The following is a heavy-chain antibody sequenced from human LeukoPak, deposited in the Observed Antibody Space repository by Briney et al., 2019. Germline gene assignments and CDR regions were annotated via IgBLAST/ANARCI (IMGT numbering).Heavy chain of an antibody. CDR1: GFTVSSNY. CDR3: AKDFRSVGATTFDY. CDR2: IYSGGST. J-gene: IGHJ4*02. Sequence: GGSLRLSCAASGFTVSSNYMSWVRQAPGKGLEWVSVIYSGGSTYYADSVKGRFTISRDNSKNTLYLQMNSLRAEDTAVYYCAKDFRSVGATTFDYWGQGTLVTVSS. D-gene: IGHD1-26*01. V-gene: IGHV3-53*01.